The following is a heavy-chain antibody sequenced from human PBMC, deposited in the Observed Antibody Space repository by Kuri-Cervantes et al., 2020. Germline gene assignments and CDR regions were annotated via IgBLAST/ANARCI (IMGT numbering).Heavy chain of an antibody. CDR2: ISYDGSNK. V-gene: IGHV3-30-3*01. CDR3: ARGRITMVRGVILMDYFDY. Sequence: GGSLRLSCAASGFTFSSYAMHWVRQAPGKGLEWVAVISYDGSNKYYADSVKGRFTISRDNSKNTLYLQMNSLRAEDTAVYYCARGRITMVRGVILMDYFDYWGQGTLVTVSS. J-gene: IGHJ4*02. CDR1: GFTFSSYA. D-gene: IGHD3-10*01.